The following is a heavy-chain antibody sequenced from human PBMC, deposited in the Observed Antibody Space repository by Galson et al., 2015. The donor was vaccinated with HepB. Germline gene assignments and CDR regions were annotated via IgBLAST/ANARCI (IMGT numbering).Heavy chain of an antibody. D-gene: IGHD2-15*01. CDR3: ARDLGRPYCSGGRCSSNYYYYYGMDV. Sequence: SLRLSCAASGFTFSSYAMSWVRQAPGKGLEWVSAISGSGGSTYYADSVKGRFTISRDNSKNTLYLQMNSLRAEDTAVYYCARDLGRPYCSGGRCSSNYYYYYGMDVWGQGTTVTVSS. CDR1: GFTFSSYA. CDR2: ISGSGGST. J-gene: IGHJ6*02. V-gene: IGHV3-23*01.